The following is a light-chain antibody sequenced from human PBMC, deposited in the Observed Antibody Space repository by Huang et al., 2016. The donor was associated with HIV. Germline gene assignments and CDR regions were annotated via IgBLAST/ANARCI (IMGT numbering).Light chain of an antibody. CDR2: GAS. CDR1: QSVSSN. CDR3: QQYNNWLGT. J-gene: IGKJ2*01. V-gene: IGKV3-15*01. Sequence: EIVMTQSPATLSVSPGERATLSCRASQSVSSNLAWYQQKPVQAPRLLIYGASTRATGIPARFSGSGSGTEFTLTISSLQSEDFAVYYCQQYNNWLGTFGQGTKLEIK.